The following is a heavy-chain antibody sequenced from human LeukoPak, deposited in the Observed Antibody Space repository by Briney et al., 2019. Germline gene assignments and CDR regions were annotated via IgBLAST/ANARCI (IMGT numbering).Heavy chain of an antibody. D-gene: IGHD1-26*01. V-gene: IGHV3-48*04. Sequence: GGSLRLSCAVSGFTFNSYWMTWVRQTPGKGLEWTSYISDSGETTYYADSVKGRFTISRDNAKNSLFLQMDSLRVEDTAIYYCARDSSIVGVTGAGFDSWGQGTLVTVSS. CDR3: ARDSSIVGVTGAGFDS. CDR2: ISDSGETT. CDR1: GFTFNSYW. J-gene: IGHJ4*02.